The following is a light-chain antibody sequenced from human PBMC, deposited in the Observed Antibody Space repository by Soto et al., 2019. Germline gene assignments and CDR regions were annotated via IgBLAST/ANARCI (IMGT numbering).Light chain of an antibody. CDR1: QSVSSN. CDR2: GAS. V-gene: IGKV3-11*01. Sequence: EFVLTQSPATLSLSPGERATLSCRASQSVSSNLAWYQQKPGQAPRLLIYGASNRATGIPARFSGSGSGTDFTLTISSLEPEDFAVYYCQQRSNWPWTFGQGTKVDIK. J-gene: IGKJ1*01. CDR3: QQRSNWPWT.